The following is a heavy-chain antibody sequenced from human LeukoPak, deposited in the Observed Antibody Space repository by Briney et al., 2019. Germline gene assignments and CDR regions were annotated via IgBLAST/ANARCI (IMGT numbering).Heavy chain of an antibody. D-gene: IGHD2-15*01. V-gene: IGHV3-33*08. CDR3: ATDRATQYFDY. J-gene: IGHJ4*02. CDR2: IWYDGSNK. Sequence: GGSLRLSCAASGFNFNTYGMHWVRQAPGKGLEWVAFIWYDGSNKYYADSVKGRFTISRDNSRNTLFLQMNSLRAEDTAVYYCATDRATQYFDYWGQGTLVSVSS. CDR1: GFNFNTYG.